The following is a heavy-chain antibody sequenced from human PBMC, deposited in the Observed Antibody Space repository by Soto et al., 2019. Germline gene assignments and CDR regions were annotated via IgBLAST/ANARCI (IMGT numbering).Heavy chain of an antibody. V-gene: IGHV4-31*03. CDR1: GVSISSGGYY. D-gene: IGHD5-18*01. CDR2: IYHSGRT. J-gene: IGHJ4*02. Sequence: SETLSLTCTVSGVSISSGGYYWGWIRQHPGKGLEWIGNIYHSGRTYYNPSLKSRVIMSVDTSKNHFSLNLNSVTAEDTAVYYCARMWGGYSGYNYRADSWGQGTLVTVSS. CDR3: ARMWGGYSGYNYRADS.